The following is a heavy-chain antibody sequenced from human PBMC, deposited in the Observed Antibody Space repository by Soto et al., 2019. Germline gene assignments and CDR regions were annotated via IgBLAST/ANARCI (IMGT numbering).Heavy chain of an antibody. V-gene: IGHV1-69*13. CDR2: IIHIFGTA. J-gene: IGHJ5*02. Sequence: SVKVFCKASGGTFSSYAISWVRQAPGQALEWMVGIIHIFGTANYAHKFQGRVTITAHESTSTAYMELSSQRSEDTAVYNWAKDDGRSAPWGQGTLVTVSS. CDR3: AKDDGRSAP. CDR1: GGTFSSYA. D-gene: IGHD6-25*01.